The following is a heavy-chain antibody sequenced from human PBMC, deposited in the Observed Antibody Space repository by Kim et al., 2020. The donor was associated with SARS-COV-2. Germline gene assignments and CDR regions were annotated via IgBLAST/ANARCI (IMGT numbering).Heavy chain of an antibody. D-gene: IGHD6-13*01. CDR2: IYYSGST. CDR1: GGSISSSSYY. Sequence: SETLSLTCTVSGGSISSSSYYWGWIRQPPGQGLEWIGSIYYSGSTYYNPSLKSRVTISVDTSNNQFSLKLSSVTAADTAVYYCARRAAAGPKTSVFDYWGQGTLVTVSS. V-gene: IGHV4-39*01. CDR3: ARRAAAGPKTSVFDY. J-gene: IGHJ4*02.